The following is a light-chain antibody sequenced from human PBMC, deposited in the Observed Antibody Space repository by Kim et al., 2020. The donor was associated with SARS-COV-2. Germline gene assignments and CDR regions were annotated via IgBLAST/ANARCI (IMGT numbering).Light chain of an antibody. CDR1: HDISNY. J-gene: IGKJ5*01. CDR3: QQFDNLPT. Sequence: SASVGDRVHMPCQASHDISNYLNWYQQKPGSAPKLLISDASTLETGVPSRFSGSGSGTDFTFPISSLQPEDIATHYCQQFDNLPTFGQGTRLELK. CDR2: DAS. V-gene: IGKV1-33*01.